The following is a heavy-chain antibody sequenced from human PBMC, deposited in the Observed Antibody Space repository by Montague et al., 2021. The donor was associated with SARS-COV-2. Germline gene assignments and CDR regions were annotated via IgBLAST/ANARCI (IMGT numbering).Heavy chain of an antibody. CDR1: GFTFSSYE. V-gene: IGHV3-48*03. CDR3: AREQPYNWNYDRPHFDY. J-gene: IGHJ4*02. CDR2: ISSSGSTI. D-gene: IGHD1-7*01. Sequence: SLSLSLSASGFTFSSYEMNWVRQAPGKGLEWVSYISSSGSTIYYADSVKGRFTISRDNAKNSLYLQMNSLRAEDTAVYYCAREQPYNWNYDRPHFDYWGQGTLVTVSS.